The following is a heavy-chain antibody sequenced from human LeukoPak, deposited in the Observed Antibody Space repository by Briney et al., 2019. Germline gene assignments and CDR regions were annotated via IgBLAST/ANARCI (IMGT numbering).Heavy chain of an antibody. Sequence: GGSLRLSCAASGFTVSSNYMSWVRQAPGRGLEWVSVIYSGGITYYADSVKGRFTISRDNSKNTLHLQMNSLRAEDTAVYYCARVGGGVYYHGMDVWGQGTTVTVS. CDR1: GFTVSSNY. CDR3: ARVGGGVYYHGMDV. D-gene: IGHD3-16*01. J-gene: IGHJ6*02. CDR2: IYSGGIT. V-gene: IGHV3-53*01.